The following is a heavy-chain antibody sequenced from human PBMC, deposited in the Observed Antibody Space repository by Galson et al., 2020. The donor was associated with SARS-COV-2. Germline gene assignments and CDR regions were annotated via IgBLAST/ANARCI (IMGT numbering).Heavy chain of an antibody. D-gene: IGHD3-10*01. CDR1: GFALSSHS. CDR3: ARDVYYGGS. V-gene: IGHV3-48*02. J-gene: IGHJ5*02. Sequence: GGSLRPSCAASGFALSSHSMNWVRQAPGKGLEWVSQITSGSDTINYADSVKGRFTISRDNAKNSLYLQMNSLREEDTAIYYVARDVYYGGSWGQGTLVTVSS. CDR2: ITSGSDTI.